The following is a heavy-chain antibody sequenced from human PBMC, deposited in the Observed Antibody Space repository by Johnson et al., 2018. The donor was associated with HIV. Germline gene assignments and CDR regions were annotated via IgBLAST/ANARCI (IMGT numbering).Heavy chain of an antibody. D-gene: IGHD1-26*01. CDR1: GFTFSNYW. CDR3: ARDFRSVGANDAFDI. CDR2: IKQDGSEK. V-gene: IGHV3-7*01. Sequence: VQLVESGGGVVQPGRSLRLSCAASGFTFSNYWMSWVRQAPGKGLEWVANIKQDGSEKYFVDSVRGRFSISRDNAKNSLYLQMNSLRAEDTAVYYCARDFRSVGANDAFDIWGQGTMVTVSS. J-gene: IGHJ3*02.